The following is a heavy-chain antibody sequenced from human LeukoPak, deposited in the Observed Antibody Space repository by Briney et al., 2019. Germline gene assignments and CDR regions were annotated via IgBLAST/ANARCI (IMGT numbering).Heavy chain of an antibody. Sequence: SQTLSLTCTVSGGSISSGGYYWSWTRQHPGKGLEWIGYIYYSGSTYYNPSLKSRVTISVDTSKNQFSLKLSSVTAADTAVYYCARVVEDTAMAPDAFDIWGQGTMVTVSS. J-gene: IGHJ3*02. D-gene: IGHD5-18*01. CDR1: GGSISSGGYY. CDR3: ARVVEDTAMAPDAFDI. V-gene: IGHV4-31*03. CDR2: IYYSGST.